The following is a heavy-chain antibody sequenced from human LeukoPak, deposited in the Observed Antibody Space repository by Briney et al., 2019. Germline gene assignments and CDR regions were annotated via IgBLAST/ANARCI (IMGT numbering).Heavy chain of an antibody. CDR2: INQDGSAK. CDR1: GFFFSKYW. Sequence: PGGSLRLSCAASGFFFSKYWMGWVRQTPEKGLEWVVSINQDGSAKHYGDSVKGRFTISRDNAKNSLYLQMNSLRVEDTAVYYCARFLTGQYYYGSGDYWGQGTLVTVSS. CDR3: ARFLTGQYYYGSGDY. V-gene: IGHV3-7*01. J-gene: IGHJ4*02. D-gene: IGHD3-10*01.